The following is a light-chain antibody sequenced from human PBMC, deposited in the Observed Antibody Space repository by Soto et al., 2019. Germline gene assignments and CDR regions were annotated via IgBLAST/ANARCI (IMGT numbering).Light chain of an antibody. Sequence: DIQMTQSPSSLSASLGDRDAITCRASQSISSYLNWYQQKPGKAPKVLIYAASNLQSGVPSRFSGSGSGTDFALTISSLQPEDFATYYCQQGYSTPITFGQGTRLEIK. CDR3: QQGYSTPIT. CDR2: AAS. J-gene: IGKJ5*01. V-gene: IGKV1-39*01. CDR1: QSISSY.